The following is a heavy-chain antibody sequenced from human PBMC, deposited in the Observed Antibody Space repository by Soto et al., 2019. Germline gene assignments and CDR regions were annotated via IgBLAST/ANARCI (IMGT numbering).Heavy chain of an antibody. CDR1: EFTFGTYV. V-gene: IGHV3-30*04. Sequence: QVQLVESGGGVVQPERSQRLSCAASEFTFGTYVMHWVRQAPGKGLEWVALISFDGSSQYYADSVKGRFTISRDNSRNTMYLQMNSLRPGDTAVYYCAREMIPMIMGGMSALDVWGHGTTVTVSS. CDR3: AREMIPMIMGGMSALDV. CDR2: ISFDGSSQ. J-gene: IGHJ6*02. D-gene: IGHD3-22*01.